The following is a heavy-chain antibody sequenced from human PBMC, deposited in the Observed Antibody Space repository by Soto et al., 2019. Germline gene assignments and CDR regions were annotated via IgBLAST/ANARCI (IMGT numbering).Heavy chain of an antibody. CDR2: ISGSGVSK. CDR1: GFIFSSSA. J-gene: IGHJ4*02. V-gene: IGHV3-23*01. CDR3: AKDRSPGATTWNVY. D-gene: IGHD1-26*01. Sequence: GGSLRLSCVVSGFIFSSSAMNWVRQAPGKGPEWVSTISGSGVSKYYADSAKGRFTISRDNSNNTVSLQMNSLRAEDAAVYYCAKDRSPGATTWNVYWGQGTLVTVSS.